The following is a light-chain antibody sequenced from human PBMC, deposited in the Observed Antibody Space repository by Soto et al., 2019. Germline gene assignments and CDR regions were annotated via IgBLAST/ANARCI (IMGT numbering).Light chain of an antibody. CDR2: ATS. CDR1: QSIGSH. CDR3: QQSYSTPSIT. Sequence: DIQMTQSPSSLSAFVGSRVTLAGRASQSIGSHLNWYQQKPGKAPKLLMFATSSLQSGVPSRFSGSGSGTDFTLTISSLQPEDFATYYCQQSYSTPSITFGQGTKVDIK. V-gene: IGKV1-39*01. J-gene: IGKJ1*01.